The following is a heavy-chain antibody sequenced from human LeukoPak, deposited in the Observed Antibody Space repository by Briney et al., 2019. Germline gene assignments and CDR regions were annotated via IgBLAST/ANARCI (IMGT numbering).Heavy chain of an antibody. J-gene: IGHJ6*02. CDR3: ARAVIGGGGSFYYYGMDV. Sequence: PGGSLRLSCAASGFTFSSYGMHWVRQAPGKGLEWVAVIWYDGSNKYYADSVKGRFTISRDNSKDTLYLQMNSLTAEDTAVYYCARAVIGGGGSFYYYGMDVWGQGTTVTVSS. CDR1: GFTFSSYG. CDR2: IWYDGSNK. V-gene: IGHV3-33*01. D-gene: IGHD2-15*01.